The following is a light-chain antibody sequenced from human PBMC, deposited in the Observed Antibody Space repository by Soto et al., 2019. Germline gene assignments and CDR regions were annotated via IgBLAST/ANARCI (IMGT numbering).Light chain of an antibody. Sequence: QSVLTQSSSASASLGSSVKFTCTLSSGHSSYIIAWHQQQPGKAPRYLMKLEGSGSYNKGSGVPDRFSGSSSGPDRYLTISKLQFEDEADYYCETWDSNTRVFGGGTKVTVL. CDR2: LEGSGSY. CDR3: ETWDSNTRV. CDR1: SGHSSYI. V-gene: IGLV4-60*02. J-gene: IGLJ2*01.